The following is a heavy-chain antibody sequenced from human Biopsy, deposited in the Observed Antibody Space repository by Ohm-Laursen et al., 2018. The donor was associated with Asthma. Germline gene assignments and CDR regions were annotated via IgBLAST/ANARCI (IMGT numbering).Heavy chain of an antibody. CDR3: AKDRSGTWYGFDY. D-gene: IGHD6-13*01. J-gene: IGHJ4*02. Sequence: SLRLSFAASGFTFPAHAMSWVRQAPGKGLEWVSTISGNSGITYYADSVKGRFTISRDNSQNTLYLHMDSLSAEDTAVYYCAKDRSGTWYGFDYWGQGTLVTVSS. CDR1: GFTFPAHA. V-gene: IGHV3-23*01. CDR2: ISGNSGIT.